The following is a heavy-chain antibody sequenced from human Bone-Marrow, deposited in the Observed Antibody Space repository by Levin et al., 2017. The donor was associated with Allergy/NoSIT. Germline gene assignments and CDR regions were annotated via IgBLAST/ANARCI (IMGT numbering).Heavy chain of an antibody. J-gene: IGHJ4*02. D-gene: IGHD5-18*01. CDR3: AREIISGFSYGTLDY. CDR2: IYYNGDT. Sequence: PSETLSLTCTVSGGSISSHYWSWIRQPPGKGLEWIGYIYYNGDTKYNPSLKSRVTISADMSKNQFSLKLNSVTAADTAVYYCAREIISGFSYGTLDYWGQGALVTVSS. V-gene: IGHV4-59*11. CDR1: GGSISSHY.